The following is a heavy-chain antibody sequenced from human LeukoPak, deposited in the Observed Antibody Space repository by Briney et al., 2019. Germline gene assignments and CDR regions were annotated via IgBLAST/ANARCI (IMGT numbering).Heavy chain of an antibody. J-gene: IGHJ5*02. CDR1: GYTFTGYY. D-gene: IGHD6-19*01. Sequence: GASVKVSCKASGYTFTGYYMHWVRQAPGQGLEWMGWINPKSGGANYTQKFQGRVTMTRDTSISTAYMELRSLRSDDTAVYYCARDRAESQWRVRYWFDPWGQGALVTVSS. CDR2: INPKSGGA. V-gene: IGHV1-2*02. CDR3: ARDRAESQWRVRYWFDP.